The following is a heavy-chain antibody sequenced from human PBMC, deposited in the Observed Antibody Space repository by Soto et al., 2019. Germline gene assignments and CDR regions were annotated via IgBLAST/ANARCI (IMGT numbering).Heavy chain of an antibody. Sequence: EVQLLESGGGLVQPGGSLTLSCAASGFTFTNYDMRWVRQPPGKGLEWVSVIRSRGGSTNYAGSVKGRFTVSRDNSKNTLYLRMNSLRAEDTAVYYCAKVFCSGGSCPTYYSYMDVWGKGTTVTVSS. J-gene: IGHJ6*03. CDR2: IRSRGGST. CDR3: AKVFCSGGSCPTYYSYMDV. CDR1: GFTFTNYD. D-gene: IGHD2-15*01. V-gene: IGHV3-23*01.